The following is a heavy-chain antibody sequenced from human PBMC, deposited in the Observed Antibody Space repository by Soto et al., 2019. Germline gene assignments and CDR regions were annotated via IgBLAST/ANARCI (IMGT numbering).Heavy chain of an antibody. CDR2: ISGSGGST. CDR1: GFTFSSYA. CDR3: AKAGEDYDFWSGYTDYYYYYMDV. J-gene: IGHJ6*03. Sequence: PGGSLRLSXAASGFTFSSYAMSCVRQAPGKGLEWVSAISGSGGSTYYADSVKGRFTISRDNSKNTLYLQMNSLRAEDTAVYYCAKAGEDYDFWSGYTDYYYYYMDVWGQGTTVTVSS. D-gene: IGHD3-3*01. V-gene: IGHV3-23*01.